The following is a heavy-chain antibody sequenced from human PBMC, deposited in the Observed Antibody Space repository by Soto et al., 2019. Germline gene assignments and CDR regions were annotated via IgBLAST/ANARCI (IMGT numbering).Heavy chain of an antibody. CDR2: MHRNGNST. V-gene: IGHV3-20*04. Sequence: EVQLVESGGGVVRPGGSLRLACVVSGFSLDEYGMSWVRQAPGKGPEWVSGMHRNGNSTGYADSVKGRFTISRDDVKNSLYLQMNSLRAEDTAFYYCARDHRWGYEYGDYGDSWGHGTLVTVSS. CDR1: GFSLDEYG. J-gene: IGHJ5*01. CDR3: ARDHRWGYEYGDYGDS. D-gene: IGHD4-17*01.